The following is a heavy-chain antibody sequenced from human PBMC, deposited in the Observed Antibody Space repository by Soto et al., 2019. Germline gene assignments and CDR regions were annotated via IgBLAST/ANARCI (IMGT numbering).Heavy chain of an antibody. D-gene: IGHD6-13*01. J-gene: IGHJ6*02. CDR1: GGSFSGYY. CDR2: INHSGST. Sequence: TLSLTCAVYGGSFSGYYWSWIRQPPGKGLEWIGEINHSGSTNYNPSLKSRVTISVDTSKNQFSLKLSSVTAADTAVYYCARATSAAALYGMDVWGQGTTVTVSS. V-gene: IGHV4-34*01. CDR3: ARATSAAALYGMDV.